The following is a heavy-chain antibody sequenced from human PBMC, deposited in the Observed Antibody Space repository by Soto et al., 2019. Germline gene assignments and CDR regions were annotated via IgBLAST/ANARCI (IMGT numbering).Heavy chain of an antibody. CDR3: AKDGERFLEWLATYYYYGMDV. D-gene: IGHD3-3*01. J-gene: IGHJ6*02. CDR2: ISYDGSNK. CDR1: GFTFSSYG. Sequence: GGSLRLSCAASGFTFSSYGMHWVRQAPGKGLEWVAVISYDGSNKYYADSVKGRFTISRDNSKNTLYLQMNSLRAEDTAVYYCAKDGERFLEWLATYYYYGMDVWGQGTTVTVSS. V-gene: IGHV3-30*18.